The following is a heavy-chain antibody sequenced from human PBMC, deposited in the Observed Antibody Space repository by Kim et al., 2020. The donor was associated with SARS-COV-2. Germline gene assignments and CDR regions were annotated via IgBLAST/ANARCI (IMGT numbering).Heavy chain of an antibody. Sequence: KFQGRVTLTRETSTSTVYMELSSLRSEDTAVYYCARDQVAVAGRWFDPWGQGTLVTVSS. D-gene: IGHD6-19*01. CDR3: ARDQVAVAGRWFDP. J-gene: IGHJ5*02. V-gene: IGHV1-46*01.